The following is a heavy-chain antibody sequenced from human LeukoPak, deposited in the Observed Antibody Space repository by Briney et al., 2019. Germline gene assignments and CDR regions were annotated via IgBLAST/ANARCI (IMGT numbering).Heavy chain of an antibody. CDR1: GFTFSSYA. CDR2: ISGSGGST. Sequence: KAGGSLRLSCAASGFTFSSYAMSWVRQAPGKGLEWVSAISGSGGSTYYADSVKGRFTISRDNSKNTLYLQMNSLRAEDTAVYYCATARAAHDAFDIWGQGTTVTVSS. V-gene: IGHV3-23*01. D-gene: IGHD6-13*01. CDR3: ATARAAHDAFDI. J-gene: IGHJ3*02.